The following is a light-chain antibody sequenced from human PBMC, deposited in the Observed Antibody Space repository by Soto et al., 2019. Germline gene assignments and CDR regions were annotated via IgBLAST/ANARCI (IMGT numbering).Light chain of an antibody. CDR1: SSNIGTNT. CDR2: SNN. CDR3: AAWDDRLNGVV. V-gene: IGLV1-44*01. Sequence: QPVLTQPPSASGTPGQRVTISCSGTSSNIGTNTVSWYQQLPGTAPKLLIYSNNQRPSGVPDRFSASKSGTSASLAISGPQSEDEADYYCAAWDDRLNGVVFGGGTKLTVL. J-gene: IGLJ2*01.